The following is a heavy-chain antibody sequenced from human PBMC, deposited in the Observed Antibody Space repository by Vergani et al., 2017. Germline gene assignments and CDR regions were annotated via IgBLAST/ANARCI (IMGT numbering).Heavy chain of an antibody. D-gene: IGHD2-21*01. CDR2: IKEDGSEI. J-gene: IGHJ4*02. CDR1: GFTFSNFG. Sequence: VQLVESAGGVVQPGGSLRLSCAASGFTFSNFGMHWIRQAPGKGLEWVANIKEDGSEIFYVDSVKGRFTISRDNVKNSLYLQMNRLRVDDTAVYYCGRRASIIDYWGQGTLVSVSS. V-gene: IGHV3-7*01. CDR3: GRRASIIDY.